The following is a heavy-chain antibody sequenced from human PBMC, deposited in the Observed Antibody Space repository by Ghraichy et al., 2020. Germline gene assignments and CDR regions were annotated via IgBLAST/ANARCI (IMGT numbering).Heavy chain of an antibody. J-gene: IGHJ6*02. D-gene: IGHD3-22*01. CDR1: GYSISSGYY. CDR2: IYHSGST. CDR3: ARGSNYYDSSGYYTYYYYYYGMDV. Sequence: SETLSLTCTVSGYSISSGYYWGWIRQPPGKGLEWIGSIYHSGSTYYNPSLKSRVTISVDTSKNQFSLKLSSVTAADTAVYYCARGSNYYDSSGYYTYYYYYYGMDVWGQGTTVTVSS. V-gene: IGHV4-38-2*02.